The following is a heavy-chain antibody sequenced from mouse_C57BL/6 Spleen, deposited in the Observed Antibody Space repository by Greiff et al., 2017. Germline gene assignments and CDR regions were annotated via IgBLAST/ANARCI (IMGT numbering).Heavy chain of an antibody. V-gene: IGHV1-59*01. Sequence: VQLQQPGAELVRPGTSVKLSCKASGYTFTSYWMHWVKQRPGQGLEWIGVIDPSDSYTNYNQKFKGKATLTVDTSSSTAYMQLSSLTSEDSAVYYCARFTTEGDYWGQGTTRTVSS. D-gene: IGHD1-1*01. CDR2: IDPSDSYT. CDR1: GYTFTSYW. CDR3: ARFTTEGDY. J-gene: IGHJ2*01.